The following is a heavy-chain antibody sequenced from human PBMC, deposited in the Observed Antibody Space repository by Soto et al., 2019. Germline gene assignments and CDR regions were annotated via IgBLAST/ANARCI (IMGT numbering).Heavy chain of an antibody. CDR3: VREGAGYYHDNSGYKNWFDP. D-gene: IGHD3-22*01. CDR2: ISSGGST. CDR1: GASVTGGSYY. J-gene: IGHJ5*02. V-gene: IGHV4-61*01. Sequence: PSETLSLTCTVSGASVTGGSYYWSWIRQPPGKGLEWIGYISSGGSTNYNPSLESRVTISLDTSKNQFYLRLSSVTAAGTAVYYCVREGAGYYHDNSGYKNWFDPWGQGTLVTVSS.